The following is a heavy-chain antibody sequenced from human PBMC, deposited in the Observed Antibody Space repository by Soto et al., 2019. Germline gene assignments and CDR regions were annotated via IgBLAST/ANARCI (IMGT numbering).Heavy chain of an antibody. D-gene: IGHD2-2*01. Sequence: SETLSLTCAVSGGCIGSSNWWSWVRQPPGTGLEWIGEIYHTGSTNYNPSLKSRVTISVDKSKNQFSLKLRSVAAADTAVYNSARSDIVVVREYYYYGMDVWGQGTTVTVSS. CDR1: GGCIGSSNW. V-gene: IGHV4-4*02. J-gene: IGHJ6*02. CDR3: ARSDIVVVREYYYYGMDV. CDR2: IYHTGST.